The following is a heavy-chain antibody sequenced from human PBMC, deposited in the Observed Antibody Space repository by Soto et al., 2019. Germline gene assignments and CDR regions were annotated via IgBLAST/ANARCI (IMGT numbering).Heavy chain of an antibody. Sequence: QVQLVQSGAEVKKPGASVKVSCKASGYTFTGYYMHWVRQAPGQGLEWMGWINPNSGGTNYAQKCQGRVTMTRATSISTAYMELSRLRSEDTAVYYCARDRSSSGPIGYWGQGTLVTVSS. J-gene: IGHJ4*02. V-gene: IGHV1-2*02. D-gene: IGHD6-19*01. CDR1: GYTFTGYY. CDR2: INPNSGGT. CDR3: ARDRSSSGPIGY.